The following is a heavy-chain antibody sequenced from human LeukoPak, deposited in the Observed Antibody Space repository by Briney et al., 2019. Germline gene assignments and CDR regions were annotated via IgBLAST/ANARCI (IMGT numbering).Heavy chain of an antibody. CDR1: GFTFSNYA. V-gene: IGHV3-7*01. CDR3: AKDKDFTIDY. CDR2: MRTDGSVP. J-gene: IGHJ4*02. D-gene: IGHD3-10*01. Sequence: GGSLRLSCAGSGFTFSNYAMTWVRQAPGEGLEWVANMRTDGSVPSYVDSVKGRFIISRDNAKNSLYLQMNSLRVEDTAVYYCAKDKDFTIDYWGQGTLVTVSS.